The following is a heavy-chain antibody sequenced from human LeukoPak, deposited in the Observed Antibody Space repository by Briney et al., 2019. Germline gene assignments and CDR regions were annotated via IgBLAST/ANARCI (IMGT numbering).Heavy chain of an antibody. J-gene: IGHJ4*02. Sequence: GGSLRLSCAAPGFTFSSYAMSWVRQAPGKGLEWVSAISGSGGSTYYADSVKGRFTISRDNSKNTLYLHMNSLRAEDTAVYYCAKDDYNSGSYLLDYWGQGTLVTVSS. V-gene: IGHV3-23*01. CDR3: AKDDYNSGSYLLDY. CDR2: ISGSGGST. D-gene: IGHD3-10*01. CDR1: GFTFSSYA.